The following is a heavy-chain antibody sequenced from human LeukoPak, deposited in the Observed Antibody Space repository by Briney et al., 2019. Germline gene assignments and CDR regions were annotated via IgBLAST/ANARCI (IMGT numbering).Heavy chain of an antibody. CDR3: AREGYYGSGSYSIHWFDP. D-gene: IGHD3-10*01. CDR1: RGSISSYY. J-gene: IGHJ5*02. Sequence: SETLSLTCTVSRGSISSYYWSWIRQPPGKGLEWIGYIHYSGSTNYNPSLKSRVTISVDTSKSQSSLKLSSVTAADTAVYYCAREGYYGSGSYSIHWFDPWGQGTLVTVSS. V-gene: IGHV4-59*01. CDR2: IHYSGST.